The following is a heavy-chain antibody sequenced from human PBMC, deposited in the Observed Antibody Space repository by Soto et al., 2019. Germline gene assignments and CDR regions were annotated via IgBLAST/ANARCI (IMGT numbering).Heavy chain of an antibody. V-gene: IGHV1-69*06. D-gene: IGHD3-16*01. CDR3: ARDVGRAPAAFDI. CDR1: GGTFSSYA. CDR2: IIPIFGTA. J-gene: IGHJ3*02. Sequence: SVKVSCKASGGTFSSYAISWVRQAPGQGLEWMGGIIPIFGTANYAQKFQGRVTITADKSTSTAYMELSSLRSEDTAVYYCARDVGRAPAAFDIWGQGTMVTVSS.